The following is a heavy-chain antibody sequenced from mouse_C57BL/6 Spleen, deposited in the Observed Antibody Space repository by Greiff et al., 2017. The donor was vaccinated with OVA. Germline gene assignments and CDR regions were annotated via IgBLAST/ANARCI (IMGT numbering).Heavy chain of an antibody. Sequence: VQLQQSGPELVKPGASVKISCKASGYSFTGYYMNWVKQSPEKGLEWIGEINPSTGGTTYNQKFKAKATLTVDKSSSTAYMQLKSLTSEDSAVYYCAIYYGYDEGFAYWGQGTLVTVSA. CDR1: GYSFTGYY. J-gene: IGHJ3*01. CDR2: INPSTGGT. D-gene: IGHD2-2*01. CDR3: AIYYGYDEGFAY. V-gene: IGHV1-42*01.